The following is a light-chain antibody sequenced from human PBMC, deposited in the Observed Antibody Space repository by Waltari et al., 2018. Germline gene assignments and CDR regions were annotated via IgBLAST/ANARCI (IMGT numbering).Light chain of an antibody. J-gene: IGLJ2*01. CDR2: DVS. CDR1: SSDVGGHPY. Sequence: QSALTQPASVSGSPGQSITISCTGTSSDVGGHPYVSWYQQHPGEAPKLIIYDVSSRPSGVSPRFSAPRSGNTASLTISGLRTEDEADYYCSSYSSVTNVVFGGGTKLTVL. CDR3: SSYSSVTNVV. V-gene: IGLV2-14*01.